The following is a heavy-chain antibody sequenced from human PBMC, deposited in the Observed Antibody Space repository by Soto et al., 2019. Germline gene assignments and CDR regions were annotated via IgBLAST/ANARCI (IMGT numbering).Heavy chain of an antibody. J-gene: IGHJ3*02. V-gene: IGHV3-15*07. CDR3: TTDAQWGI. CDR1: GLTFINAW. D-gene: IGHD2-8*01. CDR2: IKSKKDGGAT. Sequence: PGGSLRLSCAASGLTFINAWMNWVRQAPGKGLEWVGRIKSKKDGGATEYSATVKDRFTISRDDSKDTLYLQMNSLKTEDTAVYHCTTDAQWGIWGQGTMVTVSS.